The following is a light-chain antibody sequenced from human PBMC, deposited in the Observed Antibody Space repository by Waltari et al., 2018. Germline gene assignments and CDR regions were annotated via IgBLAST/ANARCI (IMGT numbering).Light chain of an antibody. Sequence: QSALTQPASVSGSPGQSITISCTGTSSDVGGYNYVSWYQQPPGKAPKLMIYEVSNRPSGIPLRFSGSKSGRTASLTVSGLQVEDESDYYCSSYAGNNKWVFGGGTKLTVL. CDR2: EVS. CDR3: SSYAGNNKWV. J-gene: IGLJ3*02. CDR1: SSDVGGYNY. V-gene: IGLV2-14*01.